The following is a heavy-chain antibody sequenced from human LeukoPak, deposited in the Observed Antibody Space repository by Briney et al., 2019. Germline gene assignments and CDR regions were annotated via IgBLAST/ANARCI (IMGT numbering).Heavy chain of an antibody. D-gene: IGHD3-22*01. CDR3: ARVTRDSSGYYRFDY. CDR2: ISAYNGNT. Sequence: GASVKVSCKASGYTFTSYGISWVRQAPGKGLEWMGWISAYNGNTNYARKLRGRVTMTTDTSTREAYMDVRSLRPGDTAVYYCARVTRDSSGYYRFDYWGQGTLVSVSS. CDR1: GYTFTSYG. V-gene: IGHV1-18*01. J-gene: IGHJ4*02.